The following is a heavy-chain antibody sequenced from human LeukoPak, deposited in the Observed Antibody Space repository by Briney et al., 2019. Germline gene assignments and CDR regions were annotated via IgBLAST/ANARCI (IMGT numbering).Heavy chain of an antibody. CDR2: ISSSSSYT. Sequence: KAGGSLRLSCAASGSTFSDYYMSWIRQAPGKGLEWVSYISSSSSYTNYADSVKGRFTISRDNAKNTLYLQMNSLRAEDTAVYYCARGGDHEFDYWGQGTLVTVSS. J-gene: IGHJ4*02. V-gene: IGHV3-11*06. CDR3: ARGGDHEFDY. D-gene: IGHD4-17*01. CDR1: GSTFSDYY.